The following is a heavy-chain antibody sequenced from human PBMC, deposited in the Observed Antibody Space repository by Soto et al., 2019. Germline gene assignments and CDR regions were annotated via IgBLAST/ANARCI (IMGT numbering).Heavy chain of an antibody. CDR3: ARDLNEVGQVPHY. Sequence: PGGSLRLSCAASGFTFSRYWMNWVRQAPGKGLEWVANIKQDGREKYYVDSVKGRFTISRDNARNSLYLQMNSLRAEDTAVYYCARDLNEVGQVPHYWGQGTLVTVSS. CDR1: GFTFSRYW. V-gene: IGHV3-7*03. J-gene: IGHJ4*02. CDR2: IKQDGREK.